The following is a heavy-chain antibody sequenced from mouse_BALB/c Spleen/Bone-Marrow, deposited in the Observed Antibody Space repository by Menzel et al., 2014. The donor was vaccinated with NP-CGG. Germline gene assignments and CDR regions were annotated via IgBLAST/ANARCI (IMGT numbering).Heavy chain of an antibody. J-gene: IGHJ3*01. CDR2: IYPYNGGT. V-gene: IGHV1S29*02. Sequence: VQLKESGPELVKPGASVKISCKASGYTFTDYNMHWVKQSPGKSLDWIGYIYPYNGGTGYNQKFESKATLTVDNSSSTAYMELRSLTSEDSAVYYCARGRAYGNYVWFAYWGQGTLVTVSA. CDR3: ARGRAYGNYVWFAY. D-gene: IGHD2-1*01. CDR1: GYTFTDYN.